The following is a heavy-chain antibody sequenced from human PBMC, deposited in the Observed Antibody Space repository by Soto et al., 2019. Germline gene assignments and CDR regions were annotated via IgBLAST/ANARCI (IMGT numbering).Heavy chain of an antibody. D-gene: IGHD1-26*01. V-gene: IGHV3-30*18. J-gene: IGHJ4*02. CDR1: GFDFTYYA. CDR3: ANNEGVGGTLGLFDS. Sequence: QVQLVEPGGGAVQPGESLRLSCVASGFDFTYYAMHWVRQAPGKGLESVAVMSSDGSKIHHTDSVKGRFTISRDNSKNTLYLQMNSLRKEDTAVYFGANNEGVGGTLGLFDSWGQGTLVSVSS. CDR2: MSSDGSKI.